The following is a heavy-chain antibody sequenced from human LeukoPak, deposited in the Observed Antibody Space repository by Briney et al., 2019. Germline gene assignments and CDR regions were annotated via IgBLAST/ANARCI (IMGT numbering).Heavy chain of an antibody. J-gene: IGHJ4*02. V-gene: IGHV1-2*02. CDR1: GYTFTGYY. CDR3: ARADLSPTYDYVWGSYRYGYFDY. D-gene: IGHD3-16*02. CDR2: ISRNSGGT. Sequence: ASVKVSCNASGYTFTGYYMHWVRQAPGQGLEWMGWISRNSGGTNYAQKFQGRVTMTRDTSISTVYMELSRLRSDDTAVYYCARADLSPTYDYVWGSYRYGYFDYWGQGTLVTVSS.